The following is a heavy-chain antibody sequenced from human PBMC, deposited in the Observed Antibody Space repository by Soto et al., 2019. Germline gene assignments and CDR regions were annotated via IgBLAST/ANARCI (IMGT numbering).Heavy chain of an antibody. CDR1: GGSMSNNY. Sequence: QVHLQESGPGLVKPSETLSLFCNVSGGSMSNNYWTWIRQAPGKGLEWIGYVFYTGSTNYNPSLKSRVGISVDTSKKYFSLRLTSVTAADTAVYYCARSLTVTRFDQWGQGTRVTVS. V-gene: IGHV4-59*01. J-gene: IGHJ4*02. CDR3: ARSLTVTRFDQ. CDR2: VFYTGST. D-gene: IGHD4-17*01.